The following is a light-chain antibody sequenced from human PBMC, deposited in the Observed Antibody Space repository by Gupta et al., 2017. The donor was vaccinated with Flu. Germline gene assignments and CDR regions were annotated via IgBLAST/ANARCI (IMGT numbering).Light chain of an antibody. Sequence: GTLSLSPGERATLSARASKSVSSSYLAWYQQKPGQAPRLLIYCASSRATGIPDRFSGSGSGTDFTLTISRLEPEDFAVYYCQQYGSSPWTFGQGTKVEIK. V-gene: IGKV3-20*01. CDR3: QQYGSSPWT. CDR2: CAS. J-gene: IGKJ1*01. CDR1: KSVSSSY.